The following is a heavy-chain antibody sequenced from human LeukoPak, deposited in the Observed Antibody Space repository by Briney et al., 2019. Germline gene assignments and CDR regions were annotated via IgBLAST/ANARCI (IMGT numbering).Heavy chain of an antibody. CDR2: MNKNGGTT. Sequence: GGSLRLSCAASGFTFSSSAMHWVRQAPGKGLEYVSGMNKNGGTTYYANSVKGRFTISRDNSKNTLYLQMGGLRTEDMAVYYCARGAPILGATTSWFDPWGQGTLVTVSS. V-gene: IGHV3-64*01. J-gene: IGHJ5*02. D-gene: IGHD1-26*01. CDR3: ARGAPILGATTSWFDP. CDR1: GFTFSSSA.